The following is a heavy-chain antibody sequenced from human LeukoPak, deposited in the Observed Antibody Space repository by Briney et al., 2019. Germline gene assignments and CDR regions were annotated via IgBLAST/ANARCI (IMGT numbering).Heavy chain of an antibody. CDR2: ISWSSGSI. D-gene: IGHD3-22*01. CDR1: GFTFSDYA. J-gene: IGHJ3*02. Sequence: PGGSLRLSCAASGFTFSDYAMRWVRQAPGKGLEWVSVISWSSGSIDSADSVKGRFTISRDNVKNTLYLQMNSSRAETTALYYCARHIHGYYDSSVERGAFAIWGQGTMVTASS. CDR3: ARHIHGYYDSSVERGAFAI. V-gene: IGHV3-9*01.